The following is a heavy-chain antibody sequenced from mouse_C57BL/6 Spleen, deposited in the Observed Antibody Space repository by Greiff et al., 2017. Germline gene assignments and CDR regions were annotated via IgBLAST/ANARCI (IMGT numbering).Heavy chain of an antibody. CDR1: GFTFSSYT. V-gene: IGHV5-9*04. D-gene: IGHD2-1*01. J-gene: IGHJ2*01. Sequence: EVKLVESGGGLVKPGGSLKLSCAASGFTFSSYTMSWVRQTPEKRLEWVATISGGGGNTYYPDSVKGRFTISRDNAKNTLYLHMSRLRSDDTAVYYCARHNNGNEEGFDYWGQGTTLTVSS. CDR3: ARHNNGNEEGFDY. CDR2: ISGGGGNT.